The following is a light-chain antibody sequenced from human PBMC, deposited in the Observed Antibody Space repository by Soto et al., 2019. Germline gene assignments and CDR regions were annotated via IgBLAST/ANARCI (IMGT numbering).Light chain of an antibody. Sequence: EIVLTPSPATLSLSPGERATLSCRASQSVSSYLAWYQQKPGQAPRLLIYDASNRATGIPARFSGSGSGTDFTLTISSLEPEDFAVYYCQQRSNWPRSTTFGQGTRLEIK. CDR2: DAS. CDR3: QQRSNWPRSTT. V-gene: IGKV3-11*01. CDR1: QSVSSY. J-gene: IGKJ5*01.